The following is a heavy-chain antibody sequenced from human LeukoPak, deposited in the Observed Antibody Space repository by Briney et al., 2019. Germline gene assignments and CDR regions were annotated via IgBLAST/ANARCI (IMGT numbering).Heavy chain of an antibody. CDR1: GFTFSDYG. CDR3: ARCTGYHYDIRGAPDI. V-gene: IGHV3-23*01. CDR2: ISGSGADT. Sequence: GGSLRLSCAASGFTFSDYGMSWVRHAPGKGLDWVSLISGSGADTYYADSVKGRFTISRDNFKNTLYLQMNSLRAEDTAVYYCARCTGYHYDIRGAPDIWGRGTMVTVSS. J-gene: IGHJ3*02. D-gene: IGHD5-18*01.